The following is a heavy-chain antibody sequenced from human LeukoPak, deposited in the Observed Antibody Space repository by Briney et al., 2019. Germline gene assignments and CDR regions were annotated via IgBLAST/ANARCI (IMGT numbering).Heavy chain of an antibody. V-gene: IGHV3-53*01. D-gene: IGHD3-22*01. CDR2: IYNDGST. CDR3: TTWGYSSSYYWHY. Sequence: PGGSLRLSCAASGFTVSPNYMSWVRQAPGKGLEWVSGIYNDGSTSYADSVKGRLTISRDSSKNALYLQMNSLKTEDTAVYYCTTWGYSSSYYWHYWGQGTLVTVSS. CDR1: GFTVSPNY. J-gene: IGHJ4*02.